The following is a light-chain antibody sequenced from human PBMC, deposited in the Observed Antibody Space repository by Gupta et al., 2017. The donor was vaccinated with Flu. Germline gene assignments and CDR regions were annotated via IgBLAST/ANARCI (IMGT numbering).Light chain of an antibody. CDR2: VAS. CDR3: QQSHSTPWT. J-gene: IGKJ1*01. V-gene: IGKV1-39*01. CDR1: QSISSY. Sequence: PSSLSASVGDRVTITCRASQSISSYLNWYQQIPGKAPKLLIYVASTLQSGVPSRLSGSGSQTDFTLTISSLQPEDFATYYCQQSHSTPWTFGQGTKVEF.